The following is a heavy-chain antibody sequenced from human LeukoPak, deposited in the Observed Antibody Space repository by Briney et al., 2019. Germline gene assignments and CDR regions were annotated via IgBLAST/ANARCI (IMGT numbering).Heavy chain of an antibody. CDR2: IIPIFGTA. V-gene: IGHV1-69*13. CDR3: ARVPRYDSSGYYYEVED. CDR1: GGTFSSYA. J-gene: IGHJ4*02. Sequence: SVKVSCKASGGTFSSYAISWVRQAPGQGLEWMGGIIPIFGTANYAQKFQGRVTITADESTSTAYMELSSLRSEDTAVYYCARVPRYDSSGYYYEVEDWGQGTLVTVSS. D-gene: IGHD3-22*01.